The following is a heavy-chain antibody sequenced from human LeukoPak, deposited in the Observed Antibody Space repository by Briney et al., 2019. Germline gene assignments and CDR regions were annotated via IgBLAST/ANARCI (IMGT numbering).Heavy chain of an antibody. Sequence: GGSLRLSCAGSGFTFSTAWMSWVRQAPGKGLEWVGRIKSKTDGGTTDYAAPVKGRFTISRDDSKNTVYLQMNNLKNEDTGVYYCSTDNLDYDYVWGTYREVNYFDYWGQGTLVAVSS. J-gene: IGHJ4*02. V-gene: IGHV3-15*01. CDR2: IKSKTDGGTT. D-gene: IGHD3-16*02. CDR3: STDNLDYDYVWGTYREVNYFDY. CDR1: GFTFSTAW.